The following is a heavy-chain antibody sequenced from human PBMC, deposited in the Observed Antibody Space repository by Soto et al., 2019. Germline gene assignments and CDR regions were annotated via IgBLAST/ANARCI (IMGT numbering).Heavy chain of an antibody. CDR2: IIPIFGTA. J-gene: IGHJ4*02. V-gene: IGHV1-69*13. D-gene: IGHD3-10*01. CDR1: GGTFSSYA. Sequence: GASVKVSCKASGGTFSSYAISWVRQAPGQGLEWMGGIIPIFGTANYAQKFQGRVTITADESTSTAYMELSSLRSEDTAVYYCARWKLGGYYFDYWGQGTLVTVSS. CDR3: ARWKLGGYYFDY.